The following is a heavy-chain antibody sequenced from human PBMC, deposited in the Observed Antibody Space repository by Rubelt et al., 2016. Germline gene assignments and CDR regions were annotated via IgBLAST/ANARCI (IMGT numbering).Heavy chain of an antibody. D-gene: IGHD1-26*01. V-gene: IGHV3-66*01. CDR2: MYSDGRT. Sequence: GGSLKLSCDSSKFTVSLEYMNWVRQAPGKGLGWVSIMYSDGRTFYADSVRGRFTISRDNAKNSLYLQMNSLRAEDTAVDYCAREGSSVATGYFQHWGQGTLVTVSS. CDR1: KFTVSLEY. J-gene: IGHJ1*01. CDR3: AREGSSVATGYFQH.